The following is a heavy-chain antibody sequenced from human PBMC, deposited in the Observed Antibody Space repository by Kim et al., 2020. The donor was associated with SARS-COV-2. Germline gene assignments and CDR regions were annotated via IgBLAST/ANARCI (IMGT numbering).Heavy chain of an antibody. Sequence: ASVKVSCKASGYTFDIFGISWARQAPGHGLEWMGWINTNIGDTYYVQKFQDRVTMTTDTSTSTAYMELRSLRSDDTAVYYCARAGNEVTTGIDQWGQGTQVTVSS. CDR3: ARAGNEVTTGIDQ. V-gene: IGHV1-18*01. CDR1: GYTFDIFG. CDR2: INTNIGDT. J-gene: IGHJ4*02. D-gene: IGHD1-1*01.